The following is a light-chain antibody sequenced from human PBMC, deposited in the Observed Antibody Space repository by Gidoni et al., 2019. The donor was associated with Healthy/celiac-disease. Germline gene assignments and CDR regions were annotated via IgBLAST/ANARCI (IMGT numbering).Light chain of an antibody. CDR3: QQYDNLPLT. V-gene: IGKV1-33*01. J-gene: IGKJ4*01. CDR1: QDMSNY. CDR2: DAS. Sequence: DIQMTQSPSSLSASVGDRVTITCQASQDMSNYLTWYQHKPGKAPKLLIDDASNLETGVQSRFSGSGSGTDFTFTISILQPEDIATYYGQQYDNLPLTFXGXTKVEIK.